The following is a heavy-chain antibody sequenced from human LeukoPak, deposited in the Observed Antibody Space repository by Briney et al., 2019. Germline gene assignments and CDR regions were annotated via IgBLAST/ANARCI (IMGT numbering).Heavy chain of an antibody. CDR1: GYSFTSYW. J-gene: IGHJ5*02. D-gene: IGHD3-3*01. Sequence: GESLKISCKGSGYSFTSYWIGWVRQMPGKGLEWMGIIYPGDSDTRYSPSFQGQVTISADKSISTAYLQWSSLEASDTAMYYCARSLTIFGVVNWFDPWGQGTLVTVSS. V-gene: IGHV5-51*01. CDR3: ARSLTIFGVVNWFDP. CDR2: IYPGDSDT.